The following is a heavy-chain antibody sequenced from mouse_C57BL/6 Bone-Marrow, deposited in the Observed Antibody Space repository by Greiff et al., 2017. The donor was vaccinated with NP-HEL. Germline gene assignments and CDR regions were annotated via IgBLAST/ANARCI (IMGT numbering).Heavy chain of an antibody. CDR3: TTGGSSYGYFDV. Sequence: EVKLVESGAELVRPGASVKLSCTASGFNIKDDYMHWVKQRPEQGLEWIGWIDPENGDTEYASKFQGQATITADTSSNTAYLQLSSLTSEDTAVYYCTTGGSSYGYFDVWGTGTTVTVSS. V-gene: IGHV14-4*01. D-gene: IGHD1-1*01. J-gene: IGHJ1*03. CDR2: IDPENGDT. CDR1: GFNIKDDY.